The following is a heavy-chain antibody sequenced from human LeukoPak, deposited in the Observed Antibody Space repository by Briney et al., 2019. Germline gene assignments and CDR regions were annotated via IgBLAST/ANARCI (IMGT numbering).Heavy chain of an antibody. Sequence: TGGSLRLSCAASGFTFSNYGMHWVRQAPGKGLEWVSAISGSGGSTYYADSVRGRFTISRDNSKNTLYLQMNSLRAEDTAVYYCARDPTMVRGVHRTNIHGMDVWGQGTTVTVSS. CDR1: GFTFSNYG. J-gene: IGHJ6*02. V-gene: IGHV3-23*01. CDR2: ISGSGGST. D-gene: IGHD3-10*01. CDR3: ARDPTMVRGVHRTNIHGMDV.